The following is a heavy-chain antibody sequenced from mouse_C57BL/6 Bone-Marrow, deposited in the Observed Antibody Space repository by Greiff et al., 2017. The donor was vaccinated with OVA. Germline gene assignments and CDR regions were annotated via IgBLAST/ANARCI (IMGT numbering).Heavy chain of an antibody. CDR1: GFSFNTYA. CDR3: VRHDVYWYFDV. CDR2: IRSKSNNYAT. V-gene: IGHV10-1*01. Sequence: EVNVVESGGGLVQPKGSLKLSCAASGFSFNTYAMNWVRQAPGKGLEWVARIRSKSNNYATYYADSVKDRFTISRDDSERMLYLQMNNLKTEDTAMYYCVRHDVYWYFDVWGTGTTVTVSS. D-gene: IGHD2-3*01. J-gene: IGHJ1*03.